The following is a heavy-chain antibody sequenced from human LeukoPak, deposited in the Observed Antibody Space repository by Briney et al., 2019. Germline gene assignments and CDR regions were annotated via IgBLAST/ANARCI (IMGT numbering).Heavy chain of an antibody. Sequence: SGPTLVNPTQTLTLTCTFSGFSLSTSGMRVGWIRQPPGKALEWLARIDWNDDKFYSTSLKTRLTISKDTSKYQVVLTMTNMDPVDTATYYCARIPTGGYFDYWGQGSLVTVSS. D-gene: IGHD2-15*01. V-gene: IGHV2-70*04. CDR2: IDWNDDK. CDR1: GFSLSTSGMR. CDR3: ARIPTGGYFDY. J-gene: IGHJ4*02.